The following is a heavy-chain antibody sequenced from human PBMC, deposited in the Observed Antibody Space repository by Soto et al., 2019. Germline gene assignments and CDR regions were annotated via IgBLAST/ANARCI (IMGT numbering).Heavy chain of an antibody. CDR3: ARDSVAVAGYFDY. J-gene: IGHJ4*02. Sequence: SETLSLTCTVSGGSVSGDTYYWNWIRQPPGKGLEWIGYIYYSGSTTNNPSLKSRVTISVDTSKNQFSLKLSSVTAADTAVYYCARDSVAVAGYFDYWGQGILVTVSS. CDR1: GGSVSGDTYY. D-gene: IGHD6-19*01. CDR2: IYYSGST. V-gene: IGHV4-61*01.